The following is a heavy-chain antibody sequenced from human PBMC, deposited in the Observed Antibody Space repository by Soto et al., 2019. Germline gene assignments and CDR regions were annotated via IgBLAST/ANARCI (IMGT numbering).Heavy chain of an antibody. J-gene: IGHJ6*03. CDR1: GFTFSGSA. Sequence: GGSLRLACAASGFTFSGSAMHWVRQASGKGQEWVGRIRSKANSYATAYAASVKGRFTISRDDSKNTAYLQMNSLKTEDTAVYYCTRSHYYGSVLPYYYYYMDVWGKGTTVTVSS. CDR2: IRSKANSYAT. D-gene: IGHD3-10*01. CDR3: TRSHYYGSVLPYYYYYMDV. V-gene: IGHV3-73*01.